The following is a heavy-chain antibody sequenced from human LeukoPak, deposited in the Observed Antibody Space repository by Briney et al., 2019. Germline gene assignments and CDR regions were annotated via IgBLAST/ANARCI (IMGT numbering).Heavy chain of an antibody. CDR2: ISYDGSNK. CDR1: GFTFSSYW. Sequence: GGSLRLSCGASGFTFSSYWMHWVRQAPGKGLEWVAVISYDGSNKYYADSVKGRFTISRDNSKNTLYLQMNSLRAEDTAVYYCARNSAGTIYYYYYYYMDVWGKGTTVTVSS. CDR3: ARNSAGTIYYYYYYYMDV. V-gene: IGHV3-30*03. D-gene: IGHD6-13*01. J-gene: IGHJ6*03.